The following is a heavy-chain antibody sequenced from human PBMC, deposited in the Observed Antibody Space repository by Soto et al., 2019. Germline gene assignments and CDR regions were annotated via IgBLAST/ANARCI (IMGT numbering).Heavy chain of an antibody. J-gene: IGHJ4*02. D-gene: IGHD3-3*01. Sequence: PSETLSLTCTVSGGSISSYYWSWIRQPPGKGLEWIGYIYYSGSTNYNPSLKSRVTISVDTSKNQFSLKLSSVTAADTAVYYCARHAYYDFWSGFDADVLKNYYFDYWGQGTLVTVSS. V-gene: IGHV4-59*08. CDR2: IYYSGST. CDR1: GGSISSYY. CDR3: ARHAYYDFWSGFDADVLKNYYFDY.